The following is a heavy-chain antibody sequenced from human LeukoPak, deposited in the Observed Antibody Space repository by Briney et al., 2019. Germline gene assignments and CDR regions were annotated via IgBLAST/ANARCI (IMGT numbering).Heavy chain of an antibody. CDR3: VRGYSFGPYGMDV. D-gene: IGHD2-15*01. CDR2: ISDSGGST. V-gene: IGHV3-64D*09. Sequence: GGSLRLSWSASGXPFSSYAVHWVRQAPGKGLECVSAISDSGGSTYYADSVKGRFTISRDNSKNTLYLQMSSLRAEDTAVYFCVRGYSFGPYGMDVWGQGTTVTVSS. CDR1: GXPFSSYA. J-gene: IGHJ6*02.